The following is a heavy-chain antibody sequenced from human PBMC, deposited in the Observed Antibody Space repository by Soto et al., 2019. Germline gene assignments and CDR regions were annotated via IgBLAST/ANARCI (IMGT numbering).Heavy chain of an antibody. J-gene: IGHJ5*02. V-gene: IGHV4-59*12. CDR3: ARVGYGDYENWFYP. CDR1: GGSISSYY. Sequence: PSETLSLTCTVSGGSISSYYWTWIRQPPGKGLEWIGEIYHSGSTNYNPSLKSRVTISVDKSKNQFSLKLSSVTAADTAVYYCARVGYGDYENWFYPWGQGTLVTVSS. CDR2: IYHSGST. D-gene: IGHD4-17*01.